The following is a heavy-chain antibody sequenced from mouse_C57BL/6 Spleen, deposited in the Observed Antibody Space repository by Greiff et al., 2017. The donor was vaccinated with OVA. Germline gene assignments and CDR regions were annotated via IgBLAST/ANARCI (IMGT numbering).Heavy chain of an antibody. Sequence: QVQLKQPGAELVRPGSSVKLSCKASGYTFTSYWMDWVKQRPGQGLEWIGNIYPSDSETHYNQKFKDKATLTVDKSSSTAYMQLSSLTSEDSAVYYCARESNYPYAMDYWGQGTSVTVSS. CDR1: GYTFTSYW. V-gene: IGHV1-61*01. CDR3: ARESNYPYAMDY. D-gene: IGHD2-5*01. CDR2: IYPSDSET. J-gene: IGHJ4*01.